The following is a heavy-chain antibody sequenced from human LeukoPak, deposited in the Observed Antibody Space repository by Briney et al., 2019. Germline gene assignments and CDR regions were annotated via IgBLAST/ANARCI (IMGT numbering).Heavy chain of an antibody. CDR1: GSTFDDYA. CDR3: APTPGRIGR. D-gene: IGHD3-10*01. CDR2: ISGDGGST. J-gene: IGHJ4*02. V-gene: IGHV3-43*02. Sequence: GGSLRLPCASCGSTFDDYAMHWVRQAPGKGLEWVSLISGDGGSTYYADSVKGRFTISRDNSKNSLYLQMNSLRTEDTALYYCAPTPGRIGRWGQGTLVTVSS.